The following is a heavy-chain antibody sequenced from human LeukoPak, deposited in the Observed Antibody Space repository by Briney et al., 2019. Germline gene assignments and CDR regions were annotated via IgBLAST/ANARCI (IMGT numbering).Heavy chain of an antibody. Sequence: PSETLSLTCAVYGGSFSGYYWSWIRQPPGKGLEWIGSIYYSGSTYYNPSLKSRVTISVDTSKNQFSLKLSSVTAADTAVYYCARDSCSSTSCYYIWFDPWGQGTLVTVSS. J-gene: IGHJ5*02. CDR2: IYYSGST. CDR1: GGSFSGYY. CDR3: ARDSCSSTSCYYIWFDP. V-gene: IGHV4-34*01. D-gene: IGHD2-2*01.